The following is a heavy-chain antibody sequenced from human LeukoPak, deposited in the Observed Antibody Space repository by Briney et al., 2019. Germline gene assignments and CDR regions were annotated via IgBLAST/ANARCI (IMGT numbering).Heavy chain of an antibody. J-gene: IGHJ3*02. CDR1: GFSLSTYW. CDR3: AREVATNDDAFDI. Sequence: GGSLRLSCAASGFSLSTYWMHWVRQAPGKGLVWVSRINLDGSAPTHADSVKGRFTISRDNAKNTLYLQMSSLRAEDTAVYYCAREVATNDDAFDIWGQGTMVTVSS. D-gene: IGHD5-12*01. V-gene: IGHV3-74*01. CDR2: INLDGSAP.